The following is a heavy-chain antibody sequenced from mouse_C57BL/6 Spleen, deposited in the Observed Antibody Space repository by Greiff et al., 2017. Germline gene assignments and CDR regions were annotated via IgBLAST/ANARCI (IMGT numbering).Heavy chain of an antibody. CDR3: ARVIYYGNSYWYFDV. CDR2: ISDGGSYT. V-gene: IGHV5-4*01. J-gene: IGHJ1*03. D-gene: IGHD2-1*01. CDR1: GFTFSSYA. Sequence: EVQLVESGGGLVKPGGSLKLSCAASGFTFSSYAMSWVRQTPEKRLEWVATISDGGSYTYYPDNVTGRFTISRDNAKNNLYLQMSQLKAEDTAMYYCARVIYYGNSYWYFDVWGTGTTGTVSS.